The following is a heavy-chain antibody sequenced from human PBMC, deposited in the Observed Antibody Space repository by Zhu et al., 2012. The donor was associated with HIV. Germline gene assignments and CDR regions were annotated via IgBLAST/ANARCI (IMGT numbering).Heavy chain of an antibody. Sequence: QVQLQESGPGLVKPSETLSLTCTVSGYSISSGYYWGWIRQPPGKGLEWIGSIYHSGSTYYNPSLKSRVTISVDTSKNQFSLKLSSVTAADTAVYYCARVGMVRGVVRSSFDYWGQGTLVTVSS. D-gene: IGHD3-10*01. CDR1: GYSISSGYY. CDR2: IYHSGST. V-gene: IGHV4-38-2*02. CDR3: ARVGMVRGVVRSSFDY. J-gene: IGHJ4*02.